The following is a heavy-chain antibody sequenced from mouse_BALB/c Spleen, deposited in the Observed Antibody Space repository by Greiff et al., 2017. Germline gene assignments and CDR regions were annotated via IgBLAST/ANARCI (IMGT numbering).Heavy chain of an antibody. J-gene: IGHJ2*01. D-gene: IGHD2-2*01. CDR1: GFSLTSYG. CDR3: ARAYGYDEKNFDF. CDR2: IWAGGST. V-gene: IGHV2-9*02. Sequence: VQLQQSGPGLVAPSQSLSITCTVSGFSLTSYGVHWVRQPPGKGLEWLGVIWAGGSTNYNSALMSRLSISKDNSKSQVFLKMNSLQTDDTAMYYCARAYGYDEKNFDFWGQGTTLTVSS.